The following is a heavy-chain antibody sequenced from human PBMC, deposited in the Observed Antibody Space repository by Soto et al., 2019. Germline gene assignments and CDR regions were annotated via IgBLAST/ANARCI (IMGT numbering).Heavy chain of an antibody. V-gene: IGHV4-4*07. Sequence: SETLSLTCTVSGGSISTYYWSWIRQPAGKGLEWIGRIDTSGSTNYNPSLKSRVTISVDTSKNQFSLKLSSVTAADTAVYYCARDGSYLAFDIWGQGTMVTVSS. CDR1: GGSISTYY. CDR3: ARDGSYLAFDI. CDR2: IDTSGST. D-gene: IGHD1-26*01. J-gene: IGHJ3*02.